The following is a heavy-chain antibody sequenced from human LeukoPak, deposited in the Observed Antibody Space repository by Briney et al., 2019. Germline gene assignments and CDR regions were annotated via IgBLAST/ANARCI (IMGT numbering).Heavy chain of an antibody. CDR3: VREGLVPALYLLDF. Sequence: ASVKVSCKGSGYTLSNFGISWVRPAPGQGLGWMGWINAYNGDPDYAEKVQGRVTMTTDTSTSTAYMELRSLRSEDTGVYYCVREGLVPALYLLDFWGKGTTVTVSS. CDR1: GYTLSNFG. CDR2: INAYNGDP. D-gene: IGHD2-2*01. J-gene: IGHJ6*04. V-gene: IGHV1-18*01.